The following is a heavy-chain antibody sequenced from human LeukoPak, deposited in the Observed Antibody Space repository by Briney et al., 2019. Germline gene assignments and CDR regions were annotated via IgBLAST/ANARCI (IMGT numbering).Heavy chain of an antibody. D-gene: IGHD6-19*01. CDR3: ANGIRHKSGWLADY. CDR1: GFTFSSYG. CDR2: ISYDGSNK. Sequence: GGSLRLSCAASGFTFSSYGMHWVRQAPGKGLEWVAVISYDGSNKYYADPVKGRFTISRNNSKNTLYLQMNSLRAEDTAVYYCANGIRHKSGWLADYWGQGTLVTVSS. J-gene: IGHJ4*02. V-gene: IGHV3-30*18.